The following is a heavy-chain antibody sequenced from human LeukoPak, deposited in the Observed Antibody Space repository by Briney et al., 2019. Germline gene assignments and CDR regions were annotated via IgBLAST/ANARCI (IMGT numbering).Heavy chain of an antibody. CDR2: IYSGGST. V-gene: IGHV3-66*01. Sequence: GGSLRLSCAASGFTFSSYAMSWVRQAPGKGLEWVSVIYSGGSTYYADSVKGRFTISRDNSKNTLYLQMNSLRAEDTAVYYCARDTIWFGDAFDIWGQGTMVTVSS. D-gene: IGHD3-10*01. CDR1: GFTFSSYA. CDR3: ARDTIWFGDAFDI. J-gene: IGHJ3*02.